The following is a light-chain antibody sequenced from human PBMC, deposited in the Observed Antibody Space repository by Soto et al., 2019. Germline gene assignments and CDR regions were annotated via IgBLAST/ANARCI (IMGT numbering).Light chain of an antibody. CDR1: SSNIGAGYD. CDR3: QSYDSSLSAHVV. J-gene: IGLJ2*01. Sequence: QSVLTQPPSVSGAPGQRVTISCTGSSSNIGAGYDVHWYQQLPGTAPKLLIYGNSHRPSGVPDRFSGSKSGTSASLAITGLQAEDEADYYCQSYDSSLSAHVVFGGGTKVTVL. CDR2: GNS. V-gene: IGLV1-40*01.